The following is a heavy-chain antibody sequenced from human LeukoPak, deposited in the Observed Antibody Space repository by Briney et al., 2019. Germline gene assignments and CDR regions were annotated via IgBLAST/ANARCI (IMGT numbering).Heavy chain of an antibody. J-gene: IGHJ4*02. CDR2: INHSGST. CDR1: GGSFSGYY. CDR3: ARAPLYCGGDCYLPYFDY. V-gene: IGHV4-34*01. D-gene: IGHD2-21*02. Sequence: SETLSLTCAVYGGSFSGYYWSWIRQPPGKGLEWIGEINHSGSTNHNPSLKSRVTISVDTSKNQFSLKLSSVTAADTAVYYCARAPLYCGGDCYLPYFDYWGQGTLVTVSS.